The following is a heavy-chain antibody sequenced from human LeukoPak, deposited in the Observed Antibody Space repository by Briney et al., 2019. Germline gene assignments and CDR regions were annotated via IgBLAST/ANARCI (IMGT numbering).Heavy chain of an antibody. CDR2: IYPGDSDT. V-gene: IGHV5-51*01. Sequence: GESLKISCKGSGYSFTSYWIGWVRQMPGKGLEWMGIIYPGDSDTRYSPSFQGQVTISADKSISTAYLQWSSLKASDTAMYYCARQGYVTSSGGWFDPWGQGTLVTVSS. D-gene: IGHD2-2*01. CDR1: GYSFTSYW. CDR3: ARQGYVTSSGGWFDP. J-gene: IGHJ5*02.